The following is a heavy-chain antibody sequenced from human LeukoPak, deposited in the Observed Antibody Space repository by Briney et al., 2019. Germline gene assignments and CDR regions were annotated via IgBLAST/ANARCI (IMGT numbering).Heavy chain of an antibody. CDR2: IKHDEREE. Sequence: GGSLRLSCVASGFTFSESWMTWVRQAPGKGLEWVASIKHDEREEYYADSVKGRFSMSRDNGKNSLYLQMNSLRTEDTAVYFCARWGNDYSQFDSWGQGTLVTVS. J-gene: IGHJ4*02. D-gene: IGHD4-11*01. V-gene: IGHV3-7*03. CDR3: ARWGNDYSQFDS. CDR1: GFTFSESW.